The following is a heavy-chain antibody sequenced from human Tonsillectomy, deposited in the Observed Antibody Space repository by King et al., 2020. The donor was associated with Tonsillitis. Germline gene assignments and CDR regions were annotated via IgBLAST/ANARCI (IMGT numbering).Heavy chain of an antibody. V-gene: IGHV3-7*01. CDR3: AREGGSGSYYK. Sequence: VQLVESGGGLVQPGGSLRLSCAASGFTFSSYWMSWVRQAPGKGLEWVANIKQDGSEKYYVDSVKGRFTISRDNAKNSLYLQMNSLRAEDTAVYYYAREGGSGSYYKWGQGTLVTVSP. CDR2: IKQDGSEK. CDR1: GFTFSSYW. D-gene: IGHD3-10*01. J-gene: IGHJ4*02.